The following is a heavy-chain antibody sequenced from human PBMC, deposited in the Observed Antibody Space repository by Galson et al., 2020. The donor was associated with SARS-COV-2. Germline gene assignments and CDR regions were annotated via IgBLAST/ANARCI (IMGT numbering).Heavy chain of an antibody. CDR3: ARDMVRVPRY. CDR1: GFTFSSYW. CDR2: IKQDGSEK. D-gene: IGHD2-21*01. V-gene: IGHV3-7*01. J-gene: IGHJ4*01. Sequence: GESLKTSCAASGFTFSSYWMSWVRQAPGKGPEWVANIKQDGSEKYYVDPVKGRFTISRDNAKNSLYLQMNSLRAEDTAVYYCARDMVRVPRYGGHGTLVTVSS.